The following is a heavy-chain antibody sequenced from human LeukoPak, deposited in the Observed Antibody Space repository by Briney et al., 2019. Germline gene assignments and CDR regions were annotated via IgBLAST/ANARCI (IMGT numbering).Heavy chain of an antibody. V-gene: IGHV4-4*07. CDR3: ARDPRGIVGANHDWFDP. J-gene: IGHJ5*02. D-gene: IGHD1-26*01. CDR2: IYASGST. CDR1: GGSISSYY. Sequence: SETLSLTCTVSGGSISSYYWRWIRQPAGKGLEWIGRIYASGSTNYNPSLKSRVTMSVDTSTSHFSLKLISVTATDTAVYYCARDPRGIVGANHDWFDPWGQGTLVTVSS.